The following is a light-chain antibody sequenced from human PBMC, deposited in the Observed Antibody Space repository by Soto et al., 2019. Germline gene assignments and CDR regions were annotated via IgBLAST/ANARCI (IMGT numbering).Light chain of an antibody. Sequence: EIVMTQSPATLSVSPGERATLSCRASQSVNSNLAWYQQKPGQAPRLLLYAASTRATGIPARFSGSGSGTEFTLTISSLQSEDFAVYYCQQYNTWLPVTFGGGTKVDIK. J-gene: IGKJ4*01. V-gene: IGKV3-15*01. CDR3: QQYNTWLPVT. CDR2: AAS. CDR1: QSVNSN.